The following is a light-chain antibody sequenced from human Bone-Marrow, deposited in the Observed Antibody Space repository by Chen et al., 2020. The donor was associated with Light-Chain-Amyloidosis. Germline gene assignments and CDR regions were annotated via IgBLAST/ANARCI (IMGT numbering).Light chain of an antibody. CDR3: QSADSSGTYEVI. J-gene: IGLJ2*01. CDR2: RDT. V-gene: IGLV3-25*03. Sequence: SYALTQPPSAAVSPGQTARLTCSGDVLPTKYAYCYQQKPGQAPVLVIHRDTERPSGISERFSGSSSGTTATLTISGVQAEDEADYHCQSADSSGTYEVIFGGGTKLTVL. CDR1: VLPTKY.